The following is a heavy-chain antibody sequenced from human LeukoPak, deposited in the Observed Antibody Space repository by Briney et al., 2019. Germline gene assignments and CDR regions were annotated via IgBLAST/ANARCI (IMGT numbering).Heavy chain of an antibody. CDR2: ISYDGSNK. CDR3: AKDRGSGFEN. CDR1: GFTFSSYG. D-gene: IGHD3-10*01. Sequence: GGSLRLSCAASGFTFSSYGMHWVRQAPGKGLEGVAVISYDGSNKYYEDFVKGRFTISRDNSKSTLYLQMNSLRAEETAVYYCAKDRGSGFENSGAGTLVTVSS. J-gene: IGHJ4*02. V-gene: IGHV3-30*18.